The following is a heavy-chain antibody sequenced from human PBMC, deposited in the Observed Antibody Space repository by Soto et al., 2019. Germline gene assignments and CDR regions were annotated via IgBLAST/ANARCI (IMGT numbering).Heavy chain of an antibody. CDR1: GFIFSSFW. D-gene: IGHD3-10*01. CDR2: INGDGASL. CDR3: AIVGSRGLDV. V-gene: IGHV3-74*03. Sequence: EVRLEEAGGGFVQPGGSLRVSCSGSGFIFSSFWMHWVRQGPGKGLEWVSRINGDGASLAYADAVKGRFSISRDNVKTAQRLSIMSRGAGDTAVYFGAIVGSRGLDVGGRGPTVTVSS. J-gene: IGHJ6*02.